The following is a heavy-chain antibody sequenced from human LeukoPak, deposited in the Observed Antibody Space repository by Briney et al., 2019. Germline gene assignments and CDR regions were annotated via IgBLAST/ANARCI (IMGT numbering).Heavy chain of an antibody. CDR1: GGSISSGGYY. Sequence: PSETLSLACTVSGGSISSGGYYWSWIRQHPGKGLEWIGYIYYSGSTYYNPSLKSRVTISVDTSKNQFSLKLSSVTAADTAVYYCASARLALDQNNWFDPWGQGTLVTVSS. V-gene: IGHV4-31*03. D-gene: IGHD2-2*01. J-gene: IGHJ5*02. CDR2: IYYSGST. CDR3: ASARLALDQNNWFDP.